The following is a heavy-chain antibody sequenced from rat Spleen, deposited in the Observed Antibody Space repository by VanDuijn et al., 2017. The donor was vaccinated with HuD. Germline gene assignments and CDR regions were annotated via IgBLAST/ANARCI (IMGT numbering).Heavy chain of an antibody. CDR3: TSLFLPHSRAFNY. Sequence: QVHLKESGPGLVQPSQTLSLTCTVSGFSLTSNSVHWVRQPPGKGLEWRGGIWGNGTPDDNSGLKSRLSISRDTSKSQVFLKMNSLQTDDTAIYFCTSLFLPHSRAFNYWGQGVMVTVSS. J-gene: IGHJ2*01. CDR1: GFSLTSNS. CDR2: IWGNGTP. V-gene: IGHV2-1*01. D-gene: IGHD1-2*01.